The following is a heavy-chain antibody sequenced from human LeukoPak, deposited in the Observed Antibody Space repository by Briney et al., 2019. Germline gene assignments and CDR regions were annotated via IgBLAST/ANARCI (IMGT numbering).Heavy chain of an antibody. CDR3: ARWPLGY. Sequence: GGSLRLSCAASGFTFSSYAMHWVRQAPGKGLEWVAVISYDGSNKYYADSVKGRFTISRDNSKNTLYLQMNSLRAEDTAVYYCARWPLGYWGQGTLVTVS. D-gene: IGHD5-12*01. J-gene: IGHJ4*02. V-gene: IGHV3-30*04. CDR2: ISYDGSNK. CDR1: GFTFSSYA.